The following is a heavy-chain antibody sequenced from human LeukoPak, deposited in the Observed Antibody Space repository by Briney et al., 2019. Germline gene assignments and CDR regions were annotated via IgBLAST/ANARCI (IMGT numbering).Heavy chain of an antibody. CDR3: ATAGFGENYFDY. V-gene: IGHV1-24*01. Sequence: ASVKVSCKVSGYTLTELSMHWVRQAPGKGLEWMGGFDPEDGVTIYAQKFQGRVTMTEDTSTDTAYMELSSLRSEDTAVYYCATAGFGENYFDYWGQGTLVTVSS. CDR1: GYTLTELS. CDR2: FDPEDGVT. D-gene: IGHD3-10*01. J-gene: IGHJ4*02.